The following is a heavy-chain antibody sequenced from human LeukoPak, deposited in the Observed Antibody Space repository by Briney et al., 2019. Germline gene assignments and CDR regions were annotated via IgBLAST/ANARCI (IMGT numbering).Heavy chain of an antibody. J-gene: IGHJ4*02. Sequence: PSETLSLTCSVSNASISDYWWSWIRQPPGKGLEYIGFVYYSGSTSGSTNYNPSLKSRVTMSLDTSKNQFSLNLNSVSAADTAVYYCARGSCTSANCYWSLDYWGQGILVTVSS. V-gene: IGHV4-59*01. CDR3: ARGSCTSANCYWSLDY. CDR1: NASISDYW. D-gene: IGHD2-2*01. CDR2: VYYSGSTSGST.